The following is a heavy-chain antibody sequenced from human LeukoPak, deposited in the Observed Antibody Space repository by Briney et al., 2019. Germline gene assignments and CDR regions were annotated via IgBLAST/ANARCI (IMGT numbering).Heavy chain of an antibody. CDR3: AHRQIQGIMFGGGGFDP. J-gene: IGHJ5*02. CDR1: GFSLSTSRVG. D-gene: IGHD3-16*01. CDR2: IYWDDDK. Sequence: SGPTLVNPTQTLTLTCTFSGFSLSTSRVGVGWIRQPPGKALEWLALIYWDDDKRYSPSLKSRLTITKDTSKNQVVLIMTNMDPVDTGTYYCAHRQIQGIMFGGGGFDPWGQGTLVTVSS. V-gene: IGHV2-5*02.